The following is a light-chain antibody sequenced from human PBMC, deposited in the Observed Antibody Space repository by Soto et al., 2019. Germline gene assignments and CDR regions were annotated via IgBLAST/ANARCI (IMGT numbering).Light chain of an antibody. CDR2: GAS. J-gene: IGKJ1*01. CDR3: QQYXXWPRT. CDR1: QSVSTN. V-gene: IGKV3-15*01. Sequence: ETVMTQSPATLSVSPGESATVSCRASQSVSTNLAWYQQKPGQAPRLLIYGASTRVTGMPGRFSGSGSGTEFTLTIXSLQSEDSXXYYXQQYXXWPRTFGQGTKVEIK.